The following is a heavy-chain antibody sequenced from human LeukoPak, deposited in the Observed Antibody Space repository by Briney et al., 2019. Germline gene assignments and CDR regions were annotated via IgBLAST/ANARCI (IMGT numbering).Heavy chain of an antibody. CDR2: IKQDGNER. Sequence: GSLRLSCAASGFTFSRYWMNGVRQAPGKGLGWVANIKQDGNERNYVDSVKGGFTGSRDNTKKSLYLQMNSLRAEDSAVYYCSSAWNGVACWGQGTLVTVSS. V-gene: IGHV3-7*01. CDR3: SSAWNGVAC. D-gene: IGHD1-1*01. J-gene: IGHJ1*01. CDR1: GFTFSRYW.